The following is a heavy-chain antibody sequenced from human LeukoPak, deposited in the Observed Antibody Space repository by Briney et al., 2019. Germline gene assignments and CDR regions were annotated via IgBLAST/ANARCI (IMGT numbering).Heavy chain of an antibody. CDR2: IYYSGST. CDR1: GGSISGYY. V-gene: IGHV4-59*01. CDR3: ARLQSNYYYYGMDV. D-gene: IGHD6-6*01. J-gene: IGHJ6*02. Sequence: SETLSLTCTVSGGSISGYYWSWIRQPPGKGLEWIGYIYYSGSTNYNPSLKSRVTISVDTSKNQFSLKLSSVTAADTAVYYCARLQSNYYYYGMDVWGQGTTVTVSS.